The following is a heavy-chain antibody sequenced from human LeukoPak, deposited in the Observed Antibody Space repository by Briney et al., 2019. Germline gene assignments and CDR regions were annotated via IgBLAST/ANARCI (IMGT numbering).Heavy chain of an antibody. D-gene: IGHD5-18*01. CDR2: ISGSGGST. J-gene: IGHJ4*02. Sequence: GGSLRLSCAASGFTFSNYAMSWVRQAPGKGLEWVSAISGSGGSTYYADSVKGRFTISRDNSKNTLYLQMNSLRAEDTAVYYCTKGTIWLPFDYWGQGTLVTVSS. CDR1: GFTFSNYA. CDR3: TKGTIWLPFDY. V-gene: IGHV3-23*01.